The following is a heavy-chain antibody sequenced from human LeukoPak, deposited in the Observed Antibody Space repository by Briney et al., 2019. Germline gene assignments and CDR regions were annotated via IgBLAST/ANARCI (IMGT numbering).Heavy chain of an antibody. CDR3: AKRTPHYYYMDV. V-gene: IGHV3-30*18. Sequence: PGGSLRLSCAASGFSLSTYWMSWVRQAPGKGLEWVAVISYDGSNKYYADSVKGRFTISRDNSKNTLYLRMNSLRAEDAAVYYCAKRTPHYYYMDVWGKGTTVTVSS. CDR1: GFSLSTYW. CDR2: ISYDGSNK. J-gene: IGHJ6*03.